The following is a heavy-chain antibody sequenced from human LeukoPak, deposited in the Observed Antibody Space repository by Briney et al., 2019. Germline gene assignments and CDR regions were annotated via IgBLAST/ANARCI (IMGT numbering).Heavy chain of an antibody. D-gene: IGHD3-9*01. CDR1: GFXFSSYA. Sequence: GGSLRLSCAASGFXFSSYAIHWVRQAPGKGLEWVAIISYDGTNKYYADSVRGRFTISRDNSKNTLYLQMNSLRAEDTAVYYCARDFGWLSGFDNWGQGTLVTVSS. J-gene: IGHJ4*02. CDR3: ARDFGWLSGFDN. CDR2: ISYDGTNK. V-gene: IGHV3-30-3*01.